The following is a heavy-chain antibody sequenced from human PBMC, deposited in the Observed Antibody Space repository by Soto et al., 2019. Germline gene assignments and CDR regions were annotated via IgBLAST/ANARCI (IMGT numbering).Heavy chain of an antibody. CDR2: VNWNGGST. CDR1: GFTFDDYG. J-gene: IGHJ4*02. CDR3: VRGASLNFDY. Sequence: EVQLVESGGGVLRPGGYQRLSCAASGFTFDDYGMSWARQTPGKGLEWVSGVNWNGGSTGYADSVKGRFTISRDNAKNSLYLQMNSLRAEDTAFYYCVRGASLNFDYWGQGTLVTVSS. D-gene: IGHD1-26*01. V-gene: IGHV3-20*04.